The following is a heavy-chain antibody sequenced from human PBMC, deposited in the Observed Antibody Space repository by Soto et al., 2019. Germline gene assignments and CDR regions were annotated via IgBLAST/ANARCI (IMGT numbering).Heavy chain of an antibody. D-gene: IGHD5-12*01. V-gene: IGHV5-10-1*01. CDR1: GYSFTNYW. CDR3: ARHKGLRDGYNV. J-gene: IGHJ4*02. CDR2: IDPSDSYT. Sequence: EVQLVQSGTEVKKPGESLRISCKGSGYSFTNYWISWVSQMPGKGLEWMGRIDPSDSYTKYSSSFQGHVTISVDKSISTAYLQWSSLKASDIAMYYCARHKGLRDGYNVWGQGTLVTVSS.